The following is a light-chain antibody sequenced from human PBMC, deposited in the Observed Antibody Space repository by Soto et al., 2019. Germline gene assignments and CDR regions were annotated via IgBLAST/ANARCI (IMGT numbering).Light chain of an antibody. CDR3: CSYTTSNTRQIV. J-gene: IGLJ1*01. Sequence: QSVLTQPASVSGSPGQSITISCTGTSSDVGGYNYVSWYQHHPGKALKLMIYDVSNRPSGVSNRFSGSKSGNTASLTISGLQPEDEADYYCCSYTTSNTRQIVFGTGTKVTVL. CDR1: SSDVGGYNY. CDR2: DVS. V-gene: IGLV2-14*03.